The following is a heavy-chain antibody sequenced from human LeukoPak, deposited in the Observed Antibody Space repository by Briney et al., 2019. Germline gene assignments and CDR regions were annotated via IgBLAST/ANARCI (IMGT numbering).Heavy chain of an antibody. J-gene: IGHJ6*02. CDR2: IQSKSDGGAV. Sequence: GGSLRLSCAASGFTFTYAWMSWVRQAPGKGLEWVAQIQSKSDGGAVAYAASVKGRFTIFRDDSKETLYLQMNSLKTEDTAVYYCTTMYSGGMAVWGHGTTVTVSS. D-gene: IGHD3-10*01. CDR1: GFTFTYAW. V-gene: IGHV3-15*01. CDR3: TTMYSGGMAV.